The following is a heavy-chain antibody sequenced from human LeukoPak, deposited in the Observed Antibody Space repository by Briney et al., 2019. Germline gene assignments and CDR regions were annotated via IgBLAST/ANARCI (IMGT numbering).Heavy chain of an antibody. Sequence: ASVKVSCKASGYTSTNDAMNWVRPAPGQGLEWMGWINTNTGNPTYAQGFTGRFVFSSDTSVSTPYLQITSLKAEDTAVYYCARRSMVQHLDVWGKGTTVIVSS. CDR1: GYTSTNDA. D-gene: IGHD3-10*01. CDR3: ARRSMVQHLDV. V-gene: IGHV7-4-1*02. J-gene: IGHJ6*04. CDR2: INTNTGNP.